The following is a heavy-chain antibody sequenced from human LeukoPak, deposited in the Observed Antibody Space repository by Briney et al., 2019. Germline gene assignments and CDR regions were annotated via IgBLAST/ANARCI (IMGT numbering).Heavy chain of an antibody. D-gene: IGHD2-2*01. CDR1: GYTFTSYG. J-gene: IGHJ5*02. CDR3: AGSSIVVVPAATIARFDP. CDR2: ISAYNGNT. Sequence: ASVKVSCKASGYTFTSYGISWVRQAPGQGLEWMGWISAYNGNTNYAQKLQGRVTMTTDTSTSTAYMELRSLRSEDTAVYYCAGSSIVVVPAATIARFDPWGQGTLVTVSS. V-gene: IGHV1-18*01.